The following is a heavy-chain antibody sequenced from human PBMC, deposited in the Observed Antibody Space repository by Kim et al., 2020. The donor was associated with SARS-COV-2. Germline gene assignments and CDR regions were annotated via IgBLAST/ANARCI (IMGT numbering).Heavy chain of an antibody. Sequence: TTYSPTIQGQVTISVDNSISTAYLQWSSLKGADTAMYYCARRGGEYGMDVWGQGTTVTVSS. CDR2: T. V-gene: IGHV5-51*01. J-gene: IGHJ6*02. D-gene: IGHD2-15*01. CDR3: ARRGGEYGMDV.